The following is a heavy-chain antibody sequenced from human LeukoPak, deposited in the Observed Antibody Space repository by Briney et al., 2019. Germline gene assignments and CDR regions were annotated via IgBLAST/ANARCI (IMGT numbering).Heavy chain of an antibody. CDR2: ISYDGSNK. J-gene: IGHJ4*02. CDR3: AKDFSWTWTPLSD. Sequence: GGSLRLSCAASGITFSSYGMHWVRQAPGKGLEWVAVISYDGSNKYYADSVEGRFTISRDNSKNTLYLQMNSLRAEDTAVYYCAKDFSWTWTPLSDWGQGTLVTVSS. V-gene: IGHV3-30*18. CDR1: GITFSSYG. D-gene: IGHD2/OR15-2a*01.